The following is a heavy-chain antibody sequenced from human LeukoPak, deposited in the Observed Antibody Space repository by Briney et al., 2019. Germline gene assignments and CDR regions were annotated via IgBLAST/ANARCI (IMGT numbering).Heavy chain of an antibody. J-gene: IGHJ4*02. CDR1: GFTFSSYG. D-gene: IGHD1-7*01. Sequence: GGSLRLSCAASGFTFSSYGINWVRQAPGKGLEWVSFIGTTSSYIYYADSVKGRFTISRDNAKNSLYLQMNSLRAEDTAVYYCARQLGGTTDYWGQGTLVTVSS. CDR3: ARQLGGTTDY. V-gene: IGHV3-21*04. CDR2: IGTTSSYI.